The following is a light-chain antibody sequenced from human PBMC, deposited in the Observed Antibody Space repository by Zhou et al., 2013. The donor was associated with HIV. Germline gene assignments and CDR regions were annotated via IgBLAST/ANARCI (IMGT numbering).Light chain of an antibody. J-gene: IGKJ4*01. V-gene: IGKV1-5*03. CDR3: HQYSNYSPLT. Sequence: DIQMTQSPSTLSASVGDRVTITCRASQDVNTYLAWYQKKPGKAPKLLIYKGSTLESGVPSRFSGSGSGTEFTLTVISLQPDDFATYYCHQYSNYSPLTFGGGTKVDIK. CDR2: KGS. CDR1: QDVNTY.